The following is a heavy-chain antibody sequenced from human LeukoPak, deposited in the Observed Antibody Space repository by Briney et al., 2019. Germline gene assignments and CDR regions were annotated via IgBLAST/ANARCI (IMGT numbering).Heavy chain of an antibody. Sequence: PSETLSLTCTVSGGSISSSSYYWGWIRQPPGKGLEWIGSIYYSGSTYYNPSLKSRVTISVDTSKNQFSLKLSSVTAADTAVYYSARPSEYSSGWVDYWGQGTLVTVSS. CDR1: GGSISSSSYY. CDR3: ARPSEYSSGWVDY. V-gene: IGHV4-39*01. CDR2: IYYSGST. D-gene: IGHD6-19*01. J-gene: IGHJ4*02.